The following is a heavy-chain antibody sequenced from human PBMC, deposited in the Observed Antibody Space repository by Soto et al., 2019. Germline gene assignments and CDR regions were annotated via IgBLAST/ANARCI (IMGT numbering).Heavy chain of an antibody. Sequence: EVQLLESGGGVVRPGGSLRLSCAASGFTFRNFVMSWVRQAPGKGLQWVSAIRATGGQTFYADSVKGRFTISRDNSKNMLYLQINSLRDEDTALYFCAQDRGWGVVSPSHDFWGQGTLVTVSS. V-gene: IGHV3-23*01. CDR2: IRATGGQT. CDR1: GFTFRNFV. D-gene: IGHD2-21*01. J-gene: IGHJ4*02. CDR3: AQDRGWGVVSPSHDF.